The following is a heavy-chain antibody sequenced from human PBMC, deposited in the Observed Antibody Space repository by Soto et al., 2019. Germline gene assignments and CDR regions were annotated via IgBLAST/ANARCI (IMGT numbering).Heavy chain of an antibody. D-gene: IGHD3-3*01. Sequence: PGGSLRLSCAASGFTFSSYGMHWVRQAPGKGLEWVAVISYDGSNKYYADSVKGRFTISRDNSKNTLYLQMNSLRAEDTAVYYCAKGLTLEWTFWDWGQGTLVTVSS. CDR3: AKGLTLEWTFWD. V-gene: IGHV3-30*18. J-gene: IGHJ4*02. CDR2: ISYDGSNK. CDR1: GFTFSSYG.